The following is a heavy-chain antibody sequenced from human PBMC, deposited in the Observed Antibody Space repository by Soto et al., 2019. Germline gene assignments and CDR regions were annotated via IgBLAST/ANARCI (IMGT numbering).Heavy chain of an antibody. CDR2: ISSSGSTI. CDR1: GFTFSSYE. Sequence: HPGGSLRLSCAASGFTFSSYEMNWVRQAPGKGLEWVSYISSSGSTIYYADSVKGRFTISRDNAKNSLYLQMNSLRAEDTAVYYCARDMGSGYCSGGSCYAWGQGTLVTVSS. D-gene: IGHD2-15*01. J-gene: IGHJ4*02. V-gene: IGHV3-48*03. CDR3: ARDMGSGYCSGGSCYA.